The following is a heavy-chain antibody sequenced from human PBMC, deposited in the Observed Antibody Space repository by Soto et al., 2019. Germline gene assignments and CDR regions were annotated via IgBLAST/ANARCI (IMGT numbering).Heavy chain of an antibody. V-gene: IGHV4-59*01. Sequence: SETLSLTCSVSGGSIGRNYWSWIRQPPGKGLQWIGYIYYSGTTDYNPSLKSRVTMSVDTSKMQFSLRLTSVTAADTAVYYCARGPYDGFDVWGQGTMVTVSS. J-gene: IGHJ3*01. CDR1: GGSIGRNY. CDR2: IYYSGTT. CDR3: ARGPYDGFDV.